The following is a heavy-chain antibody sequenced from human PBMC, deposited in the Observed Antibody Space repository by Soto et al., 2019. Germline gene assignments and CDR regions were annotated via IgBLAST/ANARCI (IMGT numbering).Heavy chain of an antibody. Sequence: SETLSLTCTVSGGSISSGGYYWSWIRQHPGKGLEWIGYIYYSGSTYYNPSLKSRVTISVDTSKNQFSLKLSSVTAADTAVYYCARDSGYDFLGVLTFRPPFNYFDYWGQGTLVTVSS. J-gene: IGHJ4*02. D-gene: IGHD5-12*01. CDR1: GGSISSGGYY. CDR2: IYYSGST. V-gene: IGHV4-31*03. CDR3: ARDSGYDFLGVLTFRPPFNYFDY.